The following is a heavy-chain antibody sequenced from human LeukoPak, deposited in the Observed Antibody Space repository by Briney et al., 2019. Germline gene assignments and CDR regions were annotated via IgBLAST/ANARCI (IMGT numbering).Heavy chain of an antibody. J-gene: IGHJ6*02. D-gene: IGHD6-13*01. V-gene: IGHV4-59*01. CDR2: IYYSGST. CDR3: ARSEYSSSWYRYYYGMDV. Sequence: PSETLSLTCTVSGGSISSYYWSWIRQPPGKGLEWIGYIYYSGSTNYNPSLKSRVTISVDTSKNQFSLKLSSVTAADTAVYYRARSEYSSSWYRYYYGMDVRGQGTTVTVSS. CDR1: GGSISSYY.